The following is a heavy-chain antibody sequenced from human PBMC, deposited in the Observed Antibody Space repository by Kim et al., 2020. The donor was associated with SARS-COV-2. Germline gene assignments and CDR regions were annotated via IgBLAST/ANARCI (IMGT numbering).Heavy chain of an antibody. V-gene: IGHV3-21*01. CDR3: ARVSTSCYPSFCGMDV. J-gene: IGHJ6*02. CDR2: ISSSSSYI. Sequence: GGSLRLSCAASGFTFSSYSMNWVRQAPGKGLEWVSSISSSSSYIYYADSVKGRFTISRDNAKNSLYLQMNSLRAEDTAVYYCARVSTSCYPSFCGMDVWGQGTTVTVSS. CDR1: GFTFSSYS. D-gene: IGHD2-2*01.